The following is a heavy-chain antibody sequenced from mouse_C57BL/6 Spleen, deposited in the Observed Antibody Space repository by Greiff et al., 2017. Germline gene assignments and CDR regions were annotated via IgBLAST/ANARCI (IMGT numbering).Heavy chain of an antibody. CDR2: IDPSDSCT. Sequence: VQLQQPGAELVMPGASVKLSCKASGYTFTSYWMHWVKQRPGQGLEWIGEIDPSDSCTNYTQKFKGKSTLTVDKSSSTASMQLSSLTSEDSAVYDLAREIYYDYESWFAYWGQGTLVTVAA. D-gene: IGHD2-4*01. V-gene: IGHV1-69*01. CDR3: AREIYYDYESWFAY. J-gene: IGHJ3*01. CDR1: GYTFTSYW.